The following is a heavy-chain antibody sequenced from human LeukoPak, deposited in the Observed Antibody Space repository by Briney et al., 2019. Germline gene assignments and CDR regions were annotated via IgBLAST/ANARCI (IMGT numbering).Heavy chain of an antibody. CDR2: IKSKTDGGTT. Sequence: GGSLRLSCAASGFTFSNAWMSWFRQAPGKGREWVGRIKSKTDGGTTDYAAPVKGRFTISRDDSKNTLYLQMDSLRAEDTAVYCCVRDGGAGFDYWGQGTLVTVSS. D-gene: IGHD5-24*01. CDR3: VRDGGAGFDY. V-gene: IGHV3-15*01. CDR1: GFTFSNAW. J-gene: IGHJ4*02.